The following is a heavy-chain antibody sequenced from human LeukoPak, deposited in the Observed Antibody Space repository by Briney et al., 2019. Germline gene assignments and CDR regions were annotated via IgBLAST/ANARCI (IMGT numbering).Heavy chain of an antibody. CDR1: GYTFTGYY. Sequence: GASVKVSCKASGYTFTGYYMHWVRQAPGQGLEWMGRINPNSGGTNYAQKFQGRVTMTRDTSTSTVYMELSSLRSEDTAVYYCARDRAYYYDSSGYYYYYYMDVWGKGTTVTVSS. CDR2: INPNSGGT. CDR3: ARDRAYYYDSSGYYYYYYMDV. V-gene: IGHV1-2*06. D-gene: IGHD3-22*01. J-gene: IGHJ6*03.